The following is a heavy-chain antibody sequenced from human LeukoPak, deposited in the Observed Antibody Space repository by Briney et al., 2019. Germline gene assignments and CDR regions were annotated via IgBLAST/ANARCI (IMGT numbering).Heavy chain of an antibody. D-gene: IGHD5-12*01. J-gene: IGHJ4*02. V-gene: IGHV4-59*01. CDR3: ARVSSGYDLPDY. CDR1: GGSTSSYY. Sequence: PETLSLTCTVSGGSTSSYYWSWIRQPPGKGLEWIGYIYYSGSTNYNPSLKSRVTISLDTSQNQFSLKLSSVTAADTAVYFCARVSSGYDLPDYWGQGTLVTVSS. CDR2: IYYSGST.